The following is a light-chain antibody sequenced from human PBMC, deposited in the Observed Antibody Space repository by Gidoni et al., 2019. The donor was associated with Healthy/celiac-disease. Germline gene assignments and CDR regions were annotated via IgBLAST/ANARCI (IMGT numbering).Light chain of an antibody. CDR2: AAS. CDR3: QQLNSYPLT. V-gene: IGKV1-9*01. J-gene: IGKJ4*01. Sequence: DIQLTQSPSFLSASVGDRVTITCRASQGISSYLAWYQQKQGKAPKLLIYAASTLQSGVPSRFSGSGSGTEFTLTISSLQPEDFATYYFQQLNSYPLTFGGGTKVEIK. CDR1: QGISSY.